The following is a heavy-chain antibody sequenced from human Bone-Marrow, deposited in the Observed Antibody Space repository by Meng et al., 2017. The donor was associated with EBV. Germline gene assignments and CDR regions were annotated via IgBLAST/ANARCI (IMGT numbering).Heavy chain of an antibody. Sequence: EVQLVESGGGLVKPGGSLRLSCAASGFTFSSYSMNWVRQAPGKGLEWVSSISSSSSYIYYADSVKGRFTISRDNAKNSLYLQMNSLRAEDTAVYYCASAYYYDSSGYYSYYFEYWGQGTRVTVS. CDR2: ISSSSSYI. CDR3: ASAYYYDSSGYYSYYFEY. D-gene: IGHD3-22*01. V-gene: IGHV3-21*01. J-gene: IGHJ4*02. CDR1: GFTFSSYS.